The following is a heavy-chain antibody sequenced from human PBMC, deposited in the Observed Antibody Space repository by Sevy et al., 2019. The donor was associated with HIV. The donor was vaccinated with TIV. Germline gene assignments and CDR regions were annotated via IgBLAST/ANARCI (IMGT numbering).Heavy chain of an antibody. D-gene: IGHD6-13*01. J-gene: IGHJ5*02. Sequence: GGSLRLSCAASGFTFSSYSMKWVRQAPGKGLEWVSYISSSSSTIYYADSVKGRFTISRDNAKNSLYLQMNSLRDEDTAVYYCARGAGRYSSSWNWFDPWGQGTLVTVSS. CDR3: ARGAGRYSSSWNWFDP. CDR1: GFTFSSYS. CDR2: ISSSSSTI. V-gene: IGHV3-48*02.